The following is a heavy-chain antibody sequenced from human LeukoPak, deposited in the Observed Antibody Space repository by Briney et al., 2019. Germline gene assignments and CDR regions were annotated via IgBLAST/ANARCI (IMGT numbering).Heavy chain of an antibody. Sequence: ASVKVSCKASGYTFTSYAMNWVRQAPGQGLEWMGWINAGNGNTKYSQKFQGRVTITRDTSASTAYMELSSLRSEDTAVYYCARDLWDNWNDEVSFDYWGQGTLVTVSS. V-gene: IGHV1-3*01. CDR2: INAGNGNT. CDR1: GYTFTSYA. D-gene: IGHD1-20*01. J-gene: IGHJ4*02. CDR3: ARDLWDNWNDEVSFDY.